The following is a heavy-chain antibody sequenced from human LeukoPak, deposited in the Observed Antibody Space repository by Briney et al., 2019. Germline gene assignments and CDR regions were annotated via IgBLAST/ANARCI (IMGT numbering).Heavy chain of an antibody. J-gene: IGHJ6*02. D-gene: IGHD5-18*01. V-gene: IGHV4-59*12. CDR1: GGSISSYY. Sequence: SETLSLTCTVSGGSISSYYWSWIRQPPGKGLEWIGYIYYSGSTNYNPSLKSRVTISVDTSKNQFSLKLSSVTAADTAVYYCARVTVDTAMTWDYYYYYGMDVWGQGTTVTVSS. CDR3: ARVTVDTAMTWDYYYYYGMDV. CDR2: IYYSGST.